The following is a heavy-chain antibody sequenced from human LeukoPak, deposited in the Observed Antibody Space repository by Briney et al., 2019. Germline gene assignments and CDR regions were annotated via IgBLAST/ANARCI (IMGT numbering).Heavy chain of an antibody. D-gene: IGHD2-2*01. CDR3: AREYCSSTSCYLYYYYYYMDV. CDR1: GFTFNDYA. CDR2: FSWNSGSI. V-gene: IGHV3-9*01. J-gene: IGHJ6*03. Sequence: GGSLRLSCAASGFTFNDYALHWVRQAPGKGLEWVSGFSWNSGSIGYADSVKGRFTISRDNAKNSLYLQMNSLRAEDTAVYYCAREYCSSTSCYLYYYYYYMDVWGKGATVTVSS.